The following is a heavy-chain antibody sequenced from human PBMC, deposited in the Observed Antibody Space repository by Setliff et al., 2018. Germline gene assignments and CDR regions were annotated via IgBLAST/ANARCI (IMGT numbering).Heavy chain of an antibody. CDR1: GFTFSSYW. J-gene: IGHJ4*02. CDR2: IKEDGSEK. D-gene: IGHD4-4*01. CDR3: AREPTVTTLDY. Sequence: GGSLRLSCAASGFTFSSYWMSWVRQAPGKGLEWVANIKEDGSEKCYVDSVKGRFTISRDNAKNSLYLQMNSLRAEDTAVYYCAREPTVTTLDYWGQGTLVTVSS. V-gene: IGHV3-7*01.